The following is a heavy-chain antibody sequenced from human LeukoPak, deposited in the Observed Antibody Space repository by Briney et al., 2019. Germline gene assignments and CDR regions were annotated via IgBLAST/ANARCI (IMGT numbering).Heavy chain of an antibody. V-gene: IGHV1-18*01. CDR3: ARSGYCSGGSCYSGAFDI. CDR2: ISAYNGNT. CDR1: GYTFTSYG. J-gene: IGHJ3*02. Sequence: ASVKVSCKASGYTFTSYGISWVRQAPGQGLEWMGWISAYNGNTNYAQKLQGRVTMTTDTSTSTAYMELRSLRSDDTAVYYCARSGYCSGGSCYSGAFDIWGQGTMVTVSS. D-gene: IGHD2-15*01.